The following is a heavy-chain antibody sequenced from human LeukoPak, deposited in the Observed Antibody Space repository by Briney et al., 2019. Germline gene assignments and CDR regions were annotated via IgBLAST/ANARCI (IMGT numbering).Heavy chain of an antibody. J-gene: IGHJ6*03. CDR3: ARGTSYMDV. D-gene: IGHD3/OR15-3a*01. V-gene: IGHV4-39*07. CDR2: IDDSGTT. Sequence: PSETLSLTCSVSGGSISDRRYNWGWIRQPPGQGLEWIGNIDDSGTTHYFPSLKSRVTISRDTPNNQFSLKLSSVTAADTAVYYCARGTSYMDVWGKGTTVTVSS. CDR1: GGSISDRRYN.